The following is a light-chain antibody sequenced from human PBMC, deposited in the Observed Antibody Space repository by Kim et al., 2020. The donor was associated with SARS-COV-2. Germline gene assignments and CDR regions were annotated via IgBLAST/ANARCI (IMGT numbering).Light chain of an antibody. CDR1: QIIANY. V-gene: IGKV1-39*01. CDR3: QQSYSTPIT. Sequence: DIQMTQSPSSLSASVGDRVTITCRASQIIANYLNWYQHKPPGKAPNLLLYAASNLHTGVPSRFSGSGSGTNFTLTVSGLQPEDFATYYCQQSYSTPITFGQGTRLEIK. J-gene: IGKJ5*01. CDR2: AAS.